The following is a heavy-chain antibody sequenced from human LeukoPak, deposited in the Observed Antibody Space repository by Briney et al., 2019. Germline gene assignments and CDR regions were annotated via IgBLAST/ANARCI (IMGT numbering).Heavy chain of an antibody. CDR3: TRSGSTTGRGCSPP. CDR1: GFSFDDYA. D-gene: IGHD1-1*01. CDR2: IRSKAYGGTT. Sequence: GGSLRLSCTASGFSFDDYAMTWVRQAPGKGLEWVAFIRSKAYGGTTEYAASVKGRFTISRDDSKSIAYLQMNSLKIEDTAVYYCTRSGSTTGRGCSPPGGQETLVTVP. V-gene: IGHV3-49*04. J-gene: IGHJ4*02.